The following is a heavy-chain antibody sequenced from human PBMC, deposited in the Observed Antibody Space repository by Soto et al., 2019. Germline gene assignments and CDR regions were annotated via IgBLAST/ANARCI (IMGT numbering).Heavy chain of an antibody. CDR1: GFTFTNYW. CDR3: ARAVSVIGGASGFDL. J-gene: IGHJ5*02. CDR2: IKRDGSEE. D-gene: IGHD2-21*01. V-gene: IGHV3-7*03. Sequence: PGGSLRLSCAASGFTFTNYWMCWVRQALGKGPEWVASIKRDGSEEKYVDSVKGRFTISRDNTKTSLYLQMNNLRAEDTAVYYCARAVSVIGGASGFDLWGQGTLVTHSS.